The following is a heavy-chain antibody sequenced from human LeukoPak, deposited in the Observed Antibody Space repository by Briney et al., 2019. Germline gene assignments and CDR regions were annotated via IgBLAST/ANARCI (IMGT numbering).Heavy chain of an antibody. CDR1: GFTFSSHW. Sequence: GGSLRLSCAASGFTFSSHWMHWVRQARGKGLVGVSRIDSGGGSTIDANSVKGRFTISRDNAKNPLYLQMNNLRAEDTAVYYCAREGYGPGNYPFDYWGQGTLVTVSS. CDR2: IDSGGGST. V-gene: IGHV3-74*01. J-gene: IGHJ4*02. CDR3: AREGYGPGNYPFDY. D-gene: IGHD3-10*01.